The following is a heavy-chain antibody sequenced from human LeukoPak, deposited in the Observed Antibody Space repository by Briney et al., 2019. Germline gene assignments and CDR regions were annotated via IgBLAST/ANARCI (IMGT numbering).Heavy chain of an antibody. CDR1: GFTFSDYY. J-gene: IGHJ6*02. Sequence: GGSLRLSCAASGFTFSDYYVSWIRQAPGKGLEWVSYISSSGSTIYYADSVKGRFTISRDNAKNSLYLQMNSLRAEDTAVYYCARDFRIYYYGMDVWGQGTTVTVSS. D-gene: IGHD2-15*01. CDR2: ISSSGSTI. V-gene: IGHV3-11*01. CDR3: ARDFRIYYYGMDV.